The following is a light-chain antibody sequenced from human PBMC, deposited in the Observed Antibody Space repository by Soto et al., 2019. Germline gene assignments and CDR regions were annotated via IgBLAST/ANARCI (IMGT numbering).Light chain of an antibody. CDR1: SSDIGHYDY. CDR3: CSYAGGYTHAV. V-gene: IGLV2-11*01. J-gene: IGLJ2*01. Sequence: QSVLTQPASVSGSPGQSITISCTGTSSDIGHYDYVSWYQQHPGKAPKLMIYDVSKRPSGVPDRFSGSKSGNTASLTISGLQAEDEADYYCCSYAGGYTHAVFGGGTKLTVL. CDR2: DVS.